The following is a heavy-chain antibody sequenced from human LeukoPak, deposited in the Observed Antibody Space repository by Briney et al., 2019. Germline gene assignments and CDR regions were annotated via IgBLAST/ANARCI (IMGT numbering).Heavy chain of an antibody. CDR3: ARPGYCSGGSCWYYFDC. J-gene: IGHJ4*02. V-gene: IGHV1-46*01. CDR1: GYTFTSYY. D-gene: IGHD2-15*01. CDR2: INPSGGST. Sequence: ASVKVSCKASGYTFTSYYMHWVRQAPGQGLEWMGIINPSGGSTGYAQKFQGRVTMTRDTSTSTVYMELSSLRSEDTAVYYCARPGYCSGGSCWYYFDCWGQGTLVTVSS.